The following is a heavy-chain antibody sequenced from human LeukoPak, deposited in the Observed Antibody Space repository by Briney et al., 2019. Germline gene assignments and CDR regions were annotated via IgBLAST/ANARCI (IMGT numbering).Heavy chain of an antibody. CDR3: AKGGYRYANNWWADY. CDR1: GLTFSDYD. V-gene: IGHV3-30*02. CDR2: IWFDGSKK. D-gene: IGHD1-1*01. J-gene: IGHJ4*02. Sequence: PGGSLRLSCAASGLTFSDYDMHWVRRAPGKGLEWVTFIWFDGSKKFYADSVKGRFTISRDNSKNTLSLQMNGLRAEDTAVYYCAKGGYRYANNWWADYWGQGTLVTVSS.